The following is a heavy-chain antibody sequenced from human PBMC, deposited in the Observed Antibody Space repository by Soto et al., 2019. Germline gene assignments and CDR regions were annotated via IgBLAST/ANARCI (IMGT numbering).Heavy chain of an antibody. D-gene: IGHD3-22*01. CDR3: ARDEPPAGYYDSSGPWGN. Sequence: VQLVESGGGLVKPGGSLRLSCAASGFTFSDYYMSWIRQAPGKGLEWVSYISSSSSYTNYADSVKGRFTISRDNAKNSLYLQMNSLRAEDTAVYYCARDEPPAGYYDSSGPWGNWGQGTLVTVSS. CDR2: ISSSSSYT. V-gene: IGHV3-11*06. J-gene: IGHJ4*02. CDR1: GFTFSDYY.